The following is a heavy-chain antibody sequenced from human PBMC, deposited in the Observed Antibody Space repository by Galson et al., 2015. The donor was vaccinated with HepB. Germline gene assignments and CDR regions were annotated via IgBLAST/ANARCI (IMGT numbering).Heavy chain of an antibody. CDR3: ARIIRGPYYFDY. CDR2: MNPNSGNT. CDR1: GYTYTSYD. V-gene: IGHV1-8*01. Sequence: SVKVSCKASGYTYTSYDINWVRQATGQGLEWMGWMNPNSGNTGYAQKFQGRVTMTRNTSISTAYMELSSLRSEDTAVYYCARIIRGPYYFDYWGQGTLVTVSS. J-gene: IGHJ4*02. D-gene: IGHD5-12*01.